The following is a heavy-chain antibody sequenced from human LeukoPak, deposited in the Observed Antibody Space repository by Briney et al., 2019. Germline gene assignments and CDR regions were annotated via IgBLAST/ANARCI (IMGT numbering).Heavy chain of an antibody. CDR3: ARGLGYCTSTTCLLPFDY. CDR1: GFTVSTYY. Sequence: QPGGSLRLSCAASGFTVSTYYMTWVRQAPGKGLECVSVIYSGGSTYYADSVKGRFTVSRDNSKNTLYLQMNSLRAGDTAMYYCARGLGYCTSTTCLLPFDYWGQGTLVTVSS. D-gene: IGHD2-2*01. V-gene: IGHV3-53*01. J-gene: IGHJ4*02. CDR2: IYSGGST.